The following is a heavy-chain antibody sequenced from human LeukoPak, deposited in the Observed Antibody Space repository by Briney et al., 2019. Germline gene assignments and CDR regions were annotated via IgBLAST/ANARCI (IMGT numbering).Heavy chain of an antibody. CDR2: ISGSGGST. Sequence: PGGSLRLSCAASGFTLSSYSMSWVRQAPGKGLEWVSAISGSGGSTYYADSVKGRFTISRDNSKNTLYLQMNSLRAEDTAVYYCASTMVRGVPPWDYFDYWGQGTLVTVSS. CDR1: GFTLSSYS. D-gene: IGHD3-10*01. V-gene: IGHV3-23*01. CDR3: ASTMVRGVPPWDYFDY. J-gene: IGHJ4*02.